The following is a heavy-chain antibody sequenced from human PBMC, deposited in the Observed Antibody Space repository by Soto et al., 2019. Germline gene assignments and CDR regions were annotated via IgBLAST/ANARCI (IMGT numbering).Heavy chain of an antibody. Sequence: EVQLLESGGGLVQPGGSLRPSCAASGFTFSSYAMSWVRQAPGKGLEWVSAISGSGGSTYYADSVKGRFTISRDNSKNTLYLQMNSLRAEDTAVYYCAKSFNYYYYGMDVWGQGTTVTVSS. CDR1: GFTFSSYA. J-gene: IGHJ6*02. V-gene: IGHV3-23*01. CDR3: AKSFNYYYYGMDV. CDR2: ISGSGGST.